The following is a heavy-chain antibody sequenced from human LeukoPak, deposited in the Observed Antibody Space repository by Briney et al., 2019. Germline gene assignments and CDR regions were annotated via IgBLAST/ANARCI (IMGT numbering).Heavy chain of an antibody. J-gene: IGHJ1*01. CDR2: INHSGST. CDR1: GGSFSGYY. V-gene: IGHV4-34*01. D-gene: IGHD4-17*01. CDR3: ARGHSPVTTKVSYFQH. Sequence: SETLSLTCAVYGGSFSGYYWSWIRQPPGKGLEWIGEINHSGSTNYNPSLKSRVTILVDTSENQFSLKLSSVTAADTAVYYCARGHSPVTTKVSYFQHWGQGTLVTVSS.